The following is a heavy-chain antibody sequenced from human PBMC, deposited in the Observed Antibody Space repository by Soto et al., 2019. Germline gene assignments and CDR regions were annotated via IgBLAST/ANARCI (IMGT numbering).Heavy chain of an antibody. CDR2: INAGNGNT. V-gene: IGHV1-3*01. D-gene: IGHD2-2*01. CDR1: GYTFTSYA. CDR3: ARARYQLLPIDY. J-gene: IGHJ4*02. Sequence: ASVKVSCKASGYTFTSYAMHWVRQAPGQRLEWMGWINAGNGNTKYSQKFQGRVTITRDTSASTAYMELSSLRSEDTAVYYCARARYQLLPIDYWDQGTLVTVSS.